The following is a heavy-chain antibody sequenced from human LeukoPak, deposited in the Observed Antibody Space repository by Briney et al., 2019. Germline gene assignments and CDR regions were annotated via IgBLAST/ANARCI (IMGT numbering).Heavy chain of an antibody. CDR2: ISPDATNS. CDR3: ATGYRSAYSWDS. Sequence: GGSLRLSCAASGFTFSVYYMFWVRQAPGKGLVWVSSISPDATNSKYADFVEGRFTISRDNAKNTLYLQLNSVRVEDAAVYYCATGYRSAYSWDSWGQGTLVTVSS. D-gene: IGHD5-12*01. CDR1: GFTFSVYY. V-gene: IGHV3-74*03. J-gene: IGHJ4*02.